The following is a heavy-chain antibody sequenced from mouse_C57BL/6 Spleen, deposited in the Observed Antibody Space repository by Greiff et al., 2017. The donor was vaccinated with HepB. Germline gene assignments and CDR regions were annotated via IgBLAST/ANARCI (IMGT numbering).Heavy chain of an antibody. CDR3: ARKEQGLRYYGSSHYYSMDY. V-gene: IGHV1-81*01. J-gene: IGHJ4*01. CDR1: GYTFTSYG. Sequence: QVQLQQSGAELARPGASVKLSCTASGYTFTSYGISWVKQSTGQGLEWIGEIYPRSGNTYYNEKFKGKATLSADKSSSTASMELRSLTSEDSAVYFCARKEQGLRYYGSSHYYSMDYWGQGTSVTVSS. CDR2: IYPRSGNT. D-gene: IGHD1-1*01.